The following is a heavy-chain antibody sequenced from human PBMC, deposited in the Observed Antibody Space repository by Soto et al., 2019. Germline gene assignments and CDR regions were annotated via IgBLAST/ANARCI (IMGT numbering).Heavy chain of an antibody. CDR1: ENTLTELS. Sequence: ASEKVSCKVSENTLTELSIHWVRQAPGKGLEWMGGFDPEDGETIYAQKFQGRVTMTEDTFTDTAYMELSSLRSEDTAVYYCATRYSSGWYGPLNYWGQGTLVTVSS. CDR2: FDPEDGET. V-gene: IGHV1-24*01. D-gene: IGHD6-19*01. J-gene: IGHJ4*02. CDR3: ATRYSSGWYGPLNY.